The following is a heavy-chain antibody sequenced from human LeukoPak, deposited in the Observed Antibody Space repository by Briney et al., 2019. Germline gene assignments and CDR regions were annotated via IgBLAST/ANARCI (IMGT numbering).Heavy chain of an antibody. CDR2: ISSSRSTI. CDR1: GFTFSSYE. J-gene: IGHJ6*04. V-gene: IGHV3-48*03. CDR3: AELGITMIGGV. Sequence: GGSLRLSCAASGFTFSSYEMNWVRQAPGKGLEWVSYISSSRSTIYYADSVKGRFTISRDNAKNSLYLQMNSLRAEDTAVYYCAELGITMIGGVWGKGTTVTISS. D-gene: IGHD3-10*02.